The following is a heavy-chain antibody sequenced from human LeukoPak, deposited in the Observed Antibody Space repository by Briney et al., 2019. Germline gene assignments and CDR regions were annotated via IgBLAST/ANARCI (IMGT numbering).Heavy chain of an antibody. Sequence: GGSLRLSCAASGFTFSSYAMHWVRQAPGKGLEYVSAISSNGGSTYYANSVKGRFTISRDNSKNTLYLQMGSLRAEDMAVYYCARAESYYYGMDVWAKGPRSPSP. CDR1: GFTFSSYA. CDR2: ISSNGGST. J-gene: IGHJ6*02. V-gene: IGHV3-64*01. CDR3: ARAESYYYGMDV.